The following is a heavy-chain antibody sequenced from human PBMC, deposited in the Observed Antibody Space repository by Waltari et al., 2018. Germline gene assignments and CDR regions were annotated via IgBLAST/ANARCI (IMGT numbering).Heavy chain of an antibody. D-gene: IGHD1-26*01. CDR1: GYTLTELS. CDR2: FDPEDGET. V-gene: IGHV1-24*01. Sequence: QVQLVQSGAEVKKPGASVKVSCKVSGYTLTELSMHWVRQAPGKGLEWMGGFDPEDGETIYAQKFQGRVTITADKSTSTAYMELSSLRSEDTAVYYCARGSYSGVFDYWGQGTLVTVSS. J-gene: IGHJ4*02. CDR3: ARGSYSGVFDY.